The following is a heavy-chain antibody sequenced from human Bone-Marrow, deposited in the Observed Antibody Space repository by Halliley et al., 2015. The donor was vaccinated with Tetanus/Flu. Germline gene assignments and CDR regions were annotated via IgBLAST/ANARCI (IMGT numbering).Heavy chain of an antibody. CDR2: FYHNGNT. CDR3: ARAPTYGDFEGHWHFDL. J-gene: IGHJ2*01. V-gene: IGHV4-38-2*01. CDR1: GQSISIGYY. D-gene: IGHD4-17*01. Sequence: TLSLTCGVSGQSISIGYYWGWVRQPPGKGLEWIGSFYHNGNTYYNPSLKSRVTTSLDTSKYQFSLRLTSVTAADTAVYFCARAPTYGDFEGHWHFDLWGRGTLVTVSS.